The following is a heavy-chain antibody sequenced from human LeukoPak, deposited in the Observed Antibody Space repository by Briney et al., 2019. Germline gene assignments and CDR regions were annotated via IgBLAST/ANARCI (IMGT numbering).Heavy chain of an antibody. J-gene: IGHJ4*02. Sequence: GGSLRLSCVVSGFPFSSYVMHWVRQAPGKGLEWVAIISYDGSNEYYGDSVKGRFTISRDNSKNTLYLQMNSLRAEHTAVYYCARDGYGSGFGDYFDYWGQGTLVTVSS. V-gene: IGHV3-30*04. CDR1: GFPFSSYV. D-gene: IGHD3-10*01. CDR2: ISYDGSNE. CDR3: ARDGYGSGFGDYFDY.